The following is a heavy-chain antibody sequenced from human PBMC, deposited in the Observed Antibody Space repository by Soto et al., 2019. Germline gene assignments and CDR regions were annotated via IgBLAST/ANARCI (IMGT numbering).Heavy chain of an antibody. D-gene: IGHD3-10*01. Sequence: GGSLRLSCAASGLTFSSYAMHWVRQAPGKGLEWVAVISYDGSNKYYADSVKGRFTISRDNSKNTLYLQMNSLRAEDTAVYYCAREPYYGSGSYIGNYFDYWGQGTLVTVSS. V-gene: IGHV3-30-3*01. J-gene: IGHJ4*02. CDR3: AREPYYGSGSYIGNYFDY. CDR2: ISYDGSNK. CDR1: GLTFSSYA.